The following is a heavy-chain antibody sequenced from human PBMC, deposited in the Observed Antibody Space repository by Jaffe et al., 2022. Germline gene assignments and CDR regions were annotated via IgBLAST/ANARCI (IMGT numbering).Heavy chain of an antibody. D-gene: IGHD2-15*01. CDR2: IKSDGSFT. CDR1: GFTFSDYW. J-gene: IGHJ5*02. CDR3: TRGLGYSASWYSDL. V-gene: IGHV3-74*01. Sequence: EVQLVESGGGLIQPGGSLRLSCAASGFTFSDYWMHWVRQVPGKGLVWVSRIKSDGSFTDYADSVKGRFTISRDNAKKTLYLQMNSLRLEDTALYYCTRGLGYSASWYSDLWGQGTLVTVSS.